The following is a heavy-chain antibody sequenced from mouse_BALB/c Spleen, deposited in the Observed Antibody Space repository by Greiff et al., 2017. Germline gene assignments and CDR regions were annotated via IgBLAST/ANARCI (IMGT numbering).Heavy chain of an antibody. V-gene: IGHV1-7*01. CDR2: INPSTGYT. D-gene: IGHD3-2*01. CDR3: ARGQLGLLSGY. J-gene: IGHJ3*02. Sequence: QVQLKESGAELAKPGASVKMSCKASGYTFTSYWMHWVKQRPGQGLEWIGYINPSTGYTEYNQKFKDKATLTADKSSSTAYMQLSSLTSEDSAVYYCARGQLGLLSGYWGQGTLVTVSA. CDR1: GYTFTSYW.